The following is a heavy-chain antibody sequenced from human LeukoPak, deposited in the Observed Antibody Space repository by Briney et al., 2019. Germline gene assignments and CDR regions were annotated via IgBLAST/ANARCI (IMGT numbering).Heavy chain of an antibody. CDR1: GFTFSIYA. CDR3: AKDQLKQQLVPDAFDI. Sequence: GGSLRLSCAASGFTFSIYATSWVRQAPGKGLEWVSSISSSSSYIYYADSVKGRFTISRDNAKNSLYLQMNSLRAEDTAVYYCAKDQLKQQLVPDAFDIWGQGTMVTVSS. D-gene: IGHD6-13*01. J-gene: IGHJ3*02. V-gene: IGHV3-21*04. CDR2: ISSSSSYI.